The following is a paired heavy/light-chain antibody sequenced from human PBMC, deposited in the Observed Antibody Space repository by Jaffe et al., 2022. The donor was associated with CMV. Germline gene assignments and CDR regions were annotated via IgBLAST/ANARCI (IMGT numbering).Light chain of an antibody. CDR2: DTS. CDR1: QSVRSN. CDR3: QQYYDWPGDT. V-gene: IGKV3-15*01. Sequence: EILMTQSPATLSVSPGERATLSCRASQSVRSNLAWYQQKPGQAPRLLIYDTSTRATGIPARFSGSGSGTEFTLTISSLQSEDFAVYYCQQYYDWPGDTFGGGTRVEIK. J-gene: IGKJ4*01.
Heavy chain of an antibody. V-gene: IGHV3-7*03. Sequence: EMQLVESGGALVQPGGSLRLSCVASGFTFSNYWMSWVRQAPGKGLEWVASIKQDGSEKYYVDSVKGRFIISRDNAKKSQYLQLNDLRVEDTAVYYCASNEMVGIHCTNGVCIGLPHYFDDWGQGTPVTVSS. CDR1: GFTFSNYW. CDR2: IKQDGSEK. CDR3: ASNEMVGIHCTNGVCIGLPHYFDD. D-gene: IGHD2-8*01. J-gene: IGHJ4*02.